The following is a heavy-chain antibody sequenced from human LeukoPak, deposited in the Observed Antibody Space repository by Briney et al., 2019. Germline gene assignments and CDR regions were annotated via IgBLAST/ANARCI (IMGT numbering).Heavy chain of an antibody. J-gene: IGHJ6*03. D-gene: IGHD2-15*01. CDR3: ARYAATSYYYYYYYMDV. CDR1: GFTFSSYS. Sequence: PGGSLRLSCAASGFTFSSYSMNWVRQAPGKGLEWVSSISSSSSYIYYADSVKGRFTISRDNAMNSLYLQMNSLRAEDTAVYYCARYAATSYYYYYYYMDVWGKGTTVTVSS. CDR2: ISSSSSYI. V-gene: IGHV3-21*01.